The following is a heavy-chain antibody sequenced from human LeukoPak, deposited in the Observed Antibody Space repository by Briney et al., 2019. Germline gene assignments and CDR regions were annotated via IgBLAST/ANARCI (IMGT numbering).Heavy chain of an antibody. D-gene: IGHD3-10*01. CDR3: ARVRGGVWFGETPLPRVPIDY. CDR2: INHSGST. CDR1: GGSISSYY. V-gene: IGHV4-34*01. Sequence: PSETLSLTCTVSGGSISSYYWSWIRQPPGKGLEWIGEINHSGSTNYNPSLKSRVTISVDTSKNQFSLKLSSETAADTAVYYCARVRGGVWFGETPLPRVPIDYWGQGTLVTVSS. J-gene: IGHJ4*02.